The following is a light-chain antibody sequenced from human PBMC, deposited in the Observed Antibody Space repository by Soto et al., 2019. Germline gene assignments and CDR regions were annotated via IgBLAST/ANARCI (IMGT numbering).Light chain of an antibody. CDR3: QQSYSNTQT. Sequence: DIQMTQSPASLSASVGDRVTITCRASQSISSYLSWYQQKPGTAPKVLIYAASSLQSGVPSRFSGSGSGTDFTLTISSLQPEDFATYYCQQSYSNTQTFGQGTKV. CDR2: AAS. V-gene: IGKV1-39*01. J-gene: IGKJ1*01. CDR1: QSISSY.